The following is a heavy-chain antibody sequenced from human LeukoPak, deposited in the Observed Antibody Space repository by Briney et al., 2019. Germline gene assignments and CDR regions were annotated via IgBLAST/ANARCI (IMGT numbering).Heavy chain of an antibody. V-gene: IGHV1-69*01. Sequence: SVKVSCKASGGTFSSYAISWVRQAPGQGLEWMGGIIPIFGTANYAQKFQGRVTITADESTSTAYMELSSLGSEDTAVYYCARDREYSSSSLNYWGQGTLVTVSS. CDR2: IIPIFGTA. D-gene: IGHD6-6*01. CDR3: ARDREYSSSSLNY. CDR1: GGTFSSYA. J-gene: IGHJ4*02.